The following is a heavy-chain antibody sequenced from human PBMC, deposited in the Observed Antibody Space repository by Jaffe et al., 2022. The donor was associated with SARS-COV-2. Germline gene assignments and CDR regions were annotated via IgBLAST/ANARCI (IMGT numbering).Heavy chain of an antibody. D-gene: IGHD3-10*01. CDR3: RVWFGELLRDF. J-gene: IGHJ4*02. V-gene: IGHV3-73*02. Sequence: EVQVVESGGGLVQPGESLKLSCAVSGFAVSGSTVHWVRQASGKGLEWVGRVRTKAVNYATEYSESVRGRFTISRDDSKNAAYLQMNSLKADDTAVYYCRVWFGELLRDFWGQGALVTVSS. CDR2: VRTKAVNYAT. CDR1: GFAVSGST.